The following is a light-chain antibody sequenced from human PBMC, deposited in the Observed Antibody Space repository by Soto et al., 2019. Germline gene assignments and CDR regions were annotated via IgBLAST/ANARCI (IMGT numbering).Light chain of an antibody. Sequence: QSVLTQPPSASGTPGQRVTISCSGSSSNIGSNYVYWYQQLPGTAPKLLIYGNNQRPSGVPDRFSGSKSGTPASLAISGLRSEDEADYYCAAWDDSLSGSYVFGTGTKVTV. CDR2: GNN. CDR3: AAWDDSLSGSYV. CDR1: SSNIGSNY. V-gene: IGLV1-47*01. J-gene: IGLJ1*01.